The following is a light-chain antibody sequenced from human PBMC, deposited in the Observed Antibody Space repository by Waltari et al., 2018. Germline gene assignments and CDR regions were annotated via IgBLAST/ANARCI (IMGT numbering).Light chain of an antibody. J-gene: IGKJ1*01. CDR2: WES. Sequence: DIVMTQSPDSLAVSLGERATINCKSSQSVLYSPNNKNYLAWYQQKPGLPPKLLIYWESTRESGVPDRFSGSGSGTDFTLTISSLQAEDVAVYYCQQYYSTPPTFGQGTKVEIK. CDR1: QSVLYSPNNKNY. CDR3: QQYYSTPPT. V-gene: IGKV4-1*01.